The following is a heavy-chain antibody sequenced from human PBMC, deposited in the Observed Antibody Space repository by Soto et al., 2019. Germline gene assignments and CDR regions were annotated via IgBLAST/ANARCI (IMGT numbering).Heavy chain of an antibody. CDR2: LTHSDGRT. CDR1: GFTFSNHY. V-gene: IGHV3-23*01. D-gene: IGHD1-1*01. Sequence: GGSLRLSCAATGFTFSNHYMTWIRQAPGKGLEWIASLTHSDGRTWYGDTVKGRFTISRDNSKNTLYLKMNGLRDEDTAIYFCAKTLWETGGGESFDVWGQGAMVTVSS. CDR3: AKTLWETGGGESFDV. J-gene: IGHJ3*01.